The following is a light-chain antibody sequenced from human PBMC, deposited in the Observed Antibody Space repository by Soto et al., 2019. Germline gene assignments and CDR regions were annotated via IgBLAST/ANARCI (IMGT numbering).Light chain of an antibody. CDR1: SSDIGGYDY. CDR2: EVS. V-gene: IGLV2-14*01. J-gene: IGLJ2*01. CDR3: SSYTSSSTLV. Sequence: QSALTQPASVSGSPGQSITISCTGTSSDIGGYDYVSWYQQHPGKAPKLMICEVSNRPSGVSSRFSGSKSGNTASLNVSGLQAEDEADYYCSSYTSSSTLVFGGGTKLTVL.